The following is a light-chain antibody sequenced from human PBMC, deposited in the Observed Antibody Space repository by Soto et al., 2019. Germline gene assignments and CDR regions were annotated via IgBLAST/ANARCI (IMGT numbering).Light chain of an antibody. Sequence: QSVLTQPPSASGSPGQSVTISCTGTSSDVGGYNYVSWYQQYPGRAPKLMIYEVTKRPSGVPDRFSGSKSGNTASLTVSGLQAEDEADYYCGSYAASNNFYFVFGGGTQLTV. V-gene: IGLV2-8*01. CDR3: GSYAASNNFYFV. CDR2: EVT. J-gene: IGLJ3*02. CDR1: SSDVGGYNY.